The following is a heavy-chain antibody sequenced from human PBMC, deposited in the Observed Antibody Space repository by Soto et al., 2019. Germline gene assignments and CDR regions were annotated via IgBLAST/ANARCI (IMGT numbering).Heavy chain of an antibody. CDR2: ISSSSSYI. J-gene: IGHJ6*02. D-gene: IGHD3-16*01. CDR1: GFTFSSYS. V-gene: IGHV3-21*01. CDR3: ARDGGMTYYYYYGMGV. Sequence: PGGSLRLSCAASGFTFSSYSMNWVRQAPGKGLEWVSSISSSSSYIYYADSVKGRFTISRDNAENSLYLQMNSLRAEDTAVYYCARDGGMTYYYYYGMGVWGQGTTVTVSS.